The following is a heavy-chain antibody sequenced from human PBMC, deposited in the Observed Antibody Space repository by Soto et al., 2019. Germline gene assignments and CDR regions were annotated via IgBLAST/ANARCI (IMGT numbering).Heavy chain of an antibody. D-gene: IGHD3-10*01. CDR3: ARRTGEMATIRFDY. Sequence: PLETLSLTCAFYGLSCSGYYWILIRQPPGKGLEWIGEINHSGSTNYNPSLKSRVTISVDTSKNQFSLKLSSVTAADTAVYYCARRTGEMATIRFDYWGQGTLVTVSS. CDR2: INHSGST. CDR1: GLSCSGYY. V-gene: IGHV4-34*01. J-gene: IGHJ4*02.